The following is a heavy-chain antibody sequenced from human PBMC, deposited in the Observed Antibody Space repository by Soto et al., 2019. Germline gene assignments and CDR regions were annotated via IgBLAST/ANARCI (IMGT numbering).Heavy chain of an antibody. CDR2: ISSSSSYI. V-gene: IGHV3-21*01. J-gene: IGHJ4*02. Sequence: EVQLVESGGGLVKPGGSLRLSCAASGFTFSSYSMNWVRQAPGKGLEWVSSISSSSSYIYYADSVKGRFTISRDNAKNSLYLQMNGLRAEDTAVYYCARDLAAACTTFWYYFDYWGQGTLVTVSS. CDR1: GFTFSSYS. D-gene: IGHD6-13*01. CDR3: ARDLAAACTTFWYYFDY.